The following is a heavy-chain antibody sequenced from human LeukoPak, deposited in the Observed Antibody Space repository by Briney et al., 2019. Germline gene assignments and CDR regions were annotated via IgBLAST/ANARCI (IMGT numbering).Heavy chain of an antibody. CDR2: INPNSGGT. CDR3: ASRFGPTYDTGAFDI. J-gene: IGHJ3*02. D-gene: IGHD3-10*01. V-gene: IGHV1-2*02. CDR1: GYTFTGYY. Sequence: GASVKVSCKASGYTFTGYYMHWVRQAPGQGLEWMGWINPNSGGTNYAQKFQGRVTMTRDTSISTAYMELSRLRSDDTAVYYCASRFGPTYDTGAFDIWGQGTMVTVSS.